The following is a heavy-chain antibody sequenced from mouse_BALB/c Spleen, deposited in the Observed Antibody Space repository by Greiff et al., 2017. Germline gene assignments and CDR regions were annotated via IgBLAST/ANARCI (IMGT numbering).Heavy chain of an antibody. CDR1: GYAFTNYL. CDR3: ARDEVYYGKRGAMDY. V-gene: IGHV1-54*03. Sequence: VQLQQSGAELVRPGTSVKVSCKASGYAFTNYLIEWVKQRPGQGLEWIGVINPGSGGTNYNEKFKGKATLTADKSSSTAYMQLSSLTSDDSAVYFCARDEVYYGKRGAMDYWGQGTSVTVSS. CDR2: INPGSGGT. J-gene: IGHJ4*01. D-gene: IGHD2-1*01.